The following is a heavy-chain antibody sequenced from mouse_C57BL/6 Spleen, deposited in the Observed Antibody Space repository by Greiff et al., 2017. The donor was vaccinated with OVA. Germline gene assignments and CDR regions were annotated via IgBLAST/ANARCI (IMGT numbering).Heavy chain of an antibody. CDR3: ARGDYGSSYWYFDV. V-gene: IGHV1-18*01. CDR2: INPNNGGT. J-gene: IGHJ1*03. CDR1: GYTFTDYN. Sequence: VQLQQSGPELVKPGASVKIPCKASGYTFTDYNMDWVKQSHGKSLEWIGDINPNNGGTIYNQKFKGKATLTVDKSSSTAYMELRSLTSEDTAVYDCARGDYGSSYWYFDVWGTGTTVTVSS. D-gene: IGHD1-1*01.